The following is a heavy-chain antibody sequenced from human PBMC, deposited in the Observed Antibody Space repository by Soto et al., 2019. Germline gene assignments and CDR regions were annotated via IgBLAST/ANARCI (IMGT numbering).Heavy chain of an antibody. J-gene: IGHJ4*02. CDR3: ARTGQWLPFDY. CDR2: INHSGSN. V-gene: IGHV4-34*01. Sequence: QVQLQQWGAGLLKPSETLSLTCAVYGGSFSGYYWSWIRQPPGKGLEWIGEINHSGSNNYNPSLKSRVTISVDTSKNQFSLKLSSVTAADTAVYYCARTGQWLPFDYWGQGTLVTVSS. D-gene: IGHD3-22*01. CDR1: GGSFSGYY.